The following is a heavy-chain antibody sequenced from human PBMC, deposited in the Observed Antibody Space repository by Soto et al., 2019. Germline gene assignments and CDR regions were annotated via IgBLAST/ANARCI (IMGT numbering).Heavy chain of an antibody. J-gene: IGHJ6*02. CDR1: GGTFSSYA. Sequence: QVQLVQSGAEVKKPGCSVKVSCKASGGTFSSYAISWVRQAPGQGLEWMGGIIPIFGTASYAQKFQGRVTITADESTSTAYLELSSLRSEDTAVYYCARQGAALRDYYYGMDVWGQGTTVTVSS. V-gene: IGHV1-69*12. D-gene: IGHD6-25*01. CDR3: ARQGAALRDYYYGMDV. CDR2: IIPIFGTA.